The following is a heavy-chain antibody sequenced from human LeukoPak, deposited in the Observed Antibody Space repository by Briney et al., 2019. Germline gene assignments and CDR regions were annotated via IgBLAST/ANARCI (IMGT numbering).Heavy chain of an antibody. CDR3: ARLRAAATSGMDV. CDR1: GYTFTSYG. V-gene: IGHV1-18*01. Sequence: ASVKVSCKASGYTFTSYGISWVRQAPGQGLEWMGWISAYNGNTNYAQKLQGRVTMTTDTSTNTAYMELRSLRSDDTTVYYCARLRAAATSGMDVWGQGTTVTVSS. CDR2: ISAYNGNT. D-gene: IGHD6-13*01. J-gene: IGHJ6*02.